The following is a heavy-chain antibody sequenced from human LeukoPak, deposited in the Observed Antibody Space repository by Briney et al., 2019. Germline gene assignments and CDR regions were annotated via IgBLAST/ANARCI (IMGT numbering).Heavy chain of an antibody. CDR3: YSGSYYAHS. Sequence: GGSQRLCCAASGFTFSNYVMSWVRQAPGKGLEWVAVISYDGSNKYYADSVKGRFTISRDISKNTLYLQMNSLRAEDTAVYYCYSGSYYAHSWGQGTLVTVSS. CDR2: ISYDGSNK. CDR1: GFTFSNYV. V-gene: IGHV3-30*03. J-gene: IGHJ4*02. D-gene: IGHD1-26*01.